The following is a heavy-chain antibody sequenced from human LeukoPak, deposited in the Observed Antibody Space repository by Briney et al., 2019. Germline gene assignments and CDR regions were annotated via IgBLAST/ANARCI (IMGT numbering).Heavy chain of an antibody. CDR3: ARERYDFWSGYPNYYFDY. J-gene: IGHJ4*02. D-gene: IGHD3-3*01. V-gene: IGHV4-30-2*01. Sequence: NPSQTLSLTCTVSGGSISSGGYSWSWIRQPPGKGLEWIGYIYHSGSTYYNPSLKSRVTISVDRSKNQFSLKLSSVTAADTAVYYCARERYDFWSGYPNYYFDYWGQGTLVTVSS. CDR2: IYHSGST. CDR1: GGSISSGGYS.